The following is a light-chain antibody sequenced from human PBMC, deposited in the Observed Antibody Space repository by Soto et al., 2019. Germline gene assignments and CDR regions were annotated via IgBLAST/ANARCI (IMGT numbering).Light chain of an antibody. CDR1: QSVSSW. Sequence: DVQMTQSPSTLSASVGDRVTITCRASQSVSSWLAWFQQKPGKAPTLLIYEASGLESGVPSRFSGSGSGTEFTLTISSLQPDDFATYYCQQYRDYYTFGQGTKVE. CDR2: EAS. V-gene: IGKV1-5*03. J-gene: IGKJ1*01. CDR3: QQYRDYYT.